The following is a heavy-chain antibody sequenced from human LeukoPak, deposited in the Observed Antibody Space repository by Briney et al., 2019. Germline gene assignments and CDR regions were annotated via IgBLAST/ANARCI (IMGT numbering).Heavy chain of an antibody. CDR3: AGTLVRGYYFDY. CDR2: IIPIFGTA. J-gene: IGHJ4*02. Sequence: SVKVSCKASGGTFSSYAISWVRQAPGQGLEWMGGIIPIFGTANYAQKFQGRVTITADESTSTAYMELSSLRSEDTAVYYCAGTLVRGYYFDYWGQGTLVTVSS. V-gene: IGHV1-69*01. D-gene: IGHD3-10*01. CDR1: GGTFSSYA.